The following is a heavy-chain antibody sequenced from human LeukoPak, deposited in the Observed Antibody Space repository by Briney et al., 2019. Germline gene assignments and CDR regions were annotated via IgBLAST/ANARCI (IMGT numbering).Heavy chain of an antibody. V-gene: IGHV3-30*02. J-gene: IGHJ5*02. CDR1: GFTFSSYG. CDR3: AKAWYSSGWYWFDP. Sequence: GGSLRLSCAASGFTFSSYGMHWVRQAPGKGLEWVAFIRYNGSNKYNADSVKGRFTISRDNSKNTLYLQMNSLRAEDTAVYYCAKAWYSSGWYWFDPWGQGTLVTVSS. D-gene: IGHD6-19*01. CDR2: IRYNGSNK.